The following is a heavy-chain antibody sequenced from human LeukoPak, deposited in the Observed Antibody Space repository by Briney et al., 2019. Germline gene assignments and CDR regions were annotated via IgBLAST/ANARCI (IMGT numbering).Heavy chain of an antibody. CDR1: GYTFINHA. CDR3: ARRLGRSFDY. J-gene: IGHJ4*02. D-gene: IGHD2-21*01. Sequence: EASVKVSCKASGYTFINHAIHWVRQAPGQRLEWMGWIIIGNGNTKYSQNFQGRITITRDTSATTAYMDLSSLRSEDTAMYYCARRLGRSFDYWGQGTLVTVSS. V-gene: IGHV1-3*04. CDR2: IIIGNGNT.